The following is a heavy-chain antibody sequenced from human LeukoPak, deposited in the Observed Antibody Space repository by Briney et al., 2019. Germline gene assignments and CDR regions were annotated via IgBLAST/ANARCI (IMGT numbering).Heavy chain of an antibody. CDR3: AKDPITMVRGVVKGIFDY. CDR2: ISGSGGST. CDR1: GFTYSNYA. J-gene: IGHJ4*02. Sequence: GGSLRLSCAASGFTYSNYAMNWVRQAPGKGLEWVSAISGSGGSTYYADSVKGRFTISRDNSKNTLYLQMNSLRAEDTAVYYCAKDPITMVRGVVKGIFDYWGQGTLVTVSS. D-gene: IGHD3-10*01. V-gene: IGHV3-23*01.